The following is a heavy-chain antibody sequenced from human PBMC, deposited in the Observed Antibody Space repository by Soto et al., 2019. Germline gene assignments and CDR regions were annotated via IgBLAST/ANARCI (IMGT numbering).Heavy chain of an antibody. Sequence: ASVKVSCTASGYTFTSYGISWVRQAPGQGLEWMGWISAYNGNTNYAQKLQGRVTMTTDTSTSTAYMELRSLRSDDTAVYYCARRRIAAPVSWFDPWGQGTLVTVSS. CDR1: GYTFTSYG. J-gene: IGHJ5*02. CDR3: ARRRIAAPVSWFDP. D-gene: IGHD6-6*01. CDR2: ISAYNGNT. V-gene: IGHV1-18*01.